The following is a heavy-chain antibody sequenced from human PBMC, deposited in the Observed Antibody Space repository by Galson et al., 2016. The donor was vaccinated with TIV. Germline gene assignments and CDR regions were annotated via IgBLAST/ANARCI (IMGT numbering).Heavy chain of an antibody. CDR1: GGTFSSYA. J-gene: IGHJ6*02. D-gene: IGHD3-3*01. CDR2: IIPIFGTA. CDR3: ARNRITTLGGSLDV. Sequence: SVKVSCKASGGTFSSYAISWVRQAPGQGLEWMGGIIPIFGTANYAQKLQGRVTITADKSTSTAYMELSSLRSEDTAVYYCARNRITTLGGSLDVWGQGTTVTVSS. V-gene: IGHV1-69*06.